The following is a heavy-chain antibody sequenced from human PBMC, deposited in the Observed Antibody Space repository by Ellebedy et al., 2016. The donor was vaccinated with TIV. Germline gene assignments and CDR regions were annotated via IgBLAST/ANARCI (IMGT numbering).Heavy chain of an antibody. V-gene: IGHV3-21*01. CDR2: ISSSSYI. D-gene: IGHD3-22*01. CDR1: GFTFSSYS. Sequence: GESLKISXAASGFTFSSYSMNWVRQAPGKGLEWVSSISSSSYIYYADSVKGRFTISRDNAKNSLYLQMNSLRAEDTAVYYCARKYYYDSSGYYSATDYWGQGTLVTVSS. J-gene: IGHJ4*02. CDR3: ARKYYYDSSGYYSATDY.